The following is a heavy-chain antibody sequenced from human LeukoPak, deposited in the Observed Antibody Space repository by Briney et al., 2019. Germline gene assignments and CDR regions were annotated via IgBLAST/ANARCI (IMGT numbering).Heavy chain of an antibody. D-gene: IGHD1-1*01. V-gene: IGHV1-69*05. CDR2: IFGTV. J-gene: IGHJ4*02. CDR3: VAQLVDAPPTFDY. CDR1: GGSFSNFA. Sequence: SVKVSCKASGGSFSNFAISWVRQAPGQGFEWLGGIFGTVTYAPNFQGRVSFTTDESTSTAYMELGGLTSEDTAVYYFVAQLVDAPPTFDYWGQGTLVTVSS.